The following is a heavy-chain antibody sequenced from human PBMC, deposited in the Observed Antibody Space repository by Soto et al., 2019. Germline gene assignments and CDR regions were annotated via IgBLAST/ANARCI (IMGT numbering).Heavy chain of an antibody. D-gene: IGHD3-3*01. J-gene: IGHJ4*02. Sequence: SETLSLTCTVSGGSISSGGYYWSWIRQHPGKGLEWIGHIYYSGSTYYNPSLKSRVTISVDTSKTQFSLKLSSVTAADTAVYYCARDKDFRVPGGYYFDYCGQGTLVTVSS. CDR1: GGSISSGGYY. CDR2: IYYSGST. V-gene: IGHV4-31*03. CDR3: ARDKDFRVPGGYYFDY.